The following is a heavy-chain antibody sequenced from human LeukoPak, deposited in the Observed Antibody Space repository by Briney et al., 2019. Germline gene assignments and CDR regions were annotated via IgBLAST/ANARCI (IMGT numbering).Heavy chain of an antibody. V-gene: IGHV3-23*01. CDR2: INTGDIT. CDR3: VKGGFTYYDD. CDR1: GFTFYYSA. D-gene: IGHD3-22*01. Sequence: PGGSLRLSCAASGFTFYYSAMTWVRQAPEKGLEWVSTINTGDITFYSNSVKGRFTISRDNSKNPLFLQMNSLRAEDTAIYYCVKGGFTYYDDWGQGTLVTVSS. J-gene: IGHJ4*02.